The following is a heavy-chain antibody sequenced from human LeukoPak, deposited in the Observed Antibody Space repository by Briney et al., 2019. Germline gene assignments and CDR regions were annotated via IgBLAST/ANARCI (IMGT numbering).Heavy chain of an antibody. V-gene: IGHV3-48*03. J-gene: IGHJ4*02. CDR3: ARDGGSAWFLDY. CDR1: GFTFSSYE. D-gene: IGHD6-19*01. CDR2: ISSSGNTT. Sequence: GSLRLSCLASGFTFSSYEMNWIRQAPGKGLEWVLYISSSGNTTYNADSVKGRFSITRDNAKNSLYLQMNSLRAEDTAVYYCARDGGSAWFLDYWGQGTLVTVSS.